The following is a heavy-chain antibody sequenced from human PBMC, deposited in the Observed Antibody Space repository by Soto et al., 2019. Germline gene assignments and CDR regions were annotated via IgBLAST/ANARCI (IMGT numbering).Heavy chain of an antibody. CDR3: ARDQIDIVVVPAARGDYYYGMDV. Sequence: QVQLVEFGGGLVKPGGSLRLSCAASGFTFSDYYMSWIRQAPGKGLEWVSYISSSSSYTNYADSVKGRFTISRDNAKNSLYLQMNSLRAEDTAVYYCARDQIDIVVVPAARGDYYYGMDVWGQGTTVTVSS. CDR2: ISSSSSYT. D-gene: IGHD2-2*01. CDR1: GFTFSDYY. V-gene: IGHV3-11*06. J-gene: IGHJ6*02.